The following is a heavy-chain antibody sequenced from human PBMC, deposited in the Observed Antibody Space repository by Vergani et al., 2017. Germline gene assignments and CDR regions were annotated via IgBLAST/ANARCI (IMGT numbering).Heavy chain of an antibody. D-gene: IGHD3-22*01. V-gene: IGHV2-5*01. CDR2: IYWNDDK. Sequence: QITLKESGPTLVKPTQTLTLTCTFSGFSLSTSGVGVGWIRQPPGKALEWLALIYWNDDKRYSPSLKSRLTITKDTSKNQVVLTMTNMDPVDTATYYCARIAEYYYDSSGYYQHFDYWGQGTLVTVSS. CDR1: GFSLSTSGVG. J-gene: IGHJ4*02. CDR3: ARIAEYYYDSSGYYQHFDY.